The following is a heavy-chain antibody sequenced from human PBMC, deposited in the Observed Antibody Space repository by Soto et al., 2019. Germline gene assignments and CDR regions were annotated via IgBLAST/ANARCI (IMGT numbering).Heavy chain of an antibody. CDR1: GYTFTSYD. D-gene: IGHD3-10*01. CDR2: INPSGGST. V-gene: IGHV1-46*01. CDR3: ATNYGSGYRAFDY. J-gene: IGHJ4*02. Sequence: ASVKVSCKASGYTFTSYDMNWVRQAPGQGLEWMGIINPSGGSTSYAQKFQGRVTITADKSTSTAYMELSSLRSDDTAMYYCATNYGSGYRAFDYWGQGALVTVSS.